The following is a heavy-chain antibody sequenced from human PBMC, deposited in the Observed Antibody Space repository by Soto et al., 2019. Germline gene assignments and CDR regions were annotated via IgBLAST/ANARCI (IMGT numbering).Heavy chain of an antibody. V-gene: IGHV3-23*01. CDR1: GFTFSDYA. CDR3: AKDHGMDV. CDR2: ISGSGGST. Sequence: ETLRLSCVASGFTFSDYAMAWVRQSPGKGLEWVSSISGSGGSTYYADSVKGRFTISRDNSKNTVFLQMNSLRAEDTAVYYCAKDHGMDVWGQGATVTVSS. J-gene: IGHJ6*02.